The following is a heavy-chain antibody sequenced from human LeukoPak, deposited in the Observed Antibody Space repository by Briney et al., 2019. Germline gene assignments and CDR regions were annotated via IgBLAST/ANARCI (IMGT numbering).Heavy chain of an antibody. CDR1: GGPISSSGYY. CDR3: ARRLRTSAPGNTGYFDY. J-gene: IGHJ4*03. CDR2: IYYSGHT. V-gene: IGHV4-39*01. Sequence: PSETLSNTCTVSGGPISSSGYYWGWIRQPPGKGLEWIGSIYYSGHTYYNSSLRSRLTISVDTSKNQLSLKLTSVTAADTAVYYCARRLRTSAPGNTGYFDYWGQGTLVTVSS. D-gene: IGHD1-7*01.